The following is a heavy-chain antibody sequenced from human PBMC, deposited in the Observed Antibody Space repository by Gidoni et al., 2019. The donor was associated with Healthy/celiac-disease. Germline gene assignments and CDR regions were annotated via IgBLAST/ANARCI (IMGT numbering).Heavy chain of an antibody. CDR2: MSGRGGST. D-gene: IGHD5-18*01. Sequence: EVQLLESGGGLVQPGGSRRLSCAASGFTFSSYAMSWVLQAPGKGLEWVSAMSGRGGSTYYADYVKGRFTISRDNSKNTLYLQMNSLRAEDTAVYYCAKGGYGYEPHDYWGQGTLVTVSS. V-gene: IGHV3-23*01. CDR3: AKGGYGYEPHDY. J-gene: IGHJ4*02. CDR1: GFTFSSYA.